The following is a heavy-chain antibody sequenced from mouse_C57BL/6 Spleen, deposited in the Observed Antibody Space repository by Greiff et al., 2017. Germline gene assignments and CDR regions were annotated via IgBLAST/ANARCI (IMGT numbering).Heavy chain of an antibody. D-gene: IGHD1-1*01. CDR2: INYDGSST. CDR1: GFTFSAYY. J-gene: IGHJ3*01. CDR3: AREDYGSRAWFAY. Sequence: EVMLVESEGGLVQPGSSMKLSCTASGFTFSAYYMAWVRQVPEKGLEWVANINYDGSSTYYLDSLKSRFIISRDNEKNILYLQMSSLKSEDTATYYCAREDYGSRAWFAYWGQGTLVTVSA. V-gene: IGHV5-16*01.